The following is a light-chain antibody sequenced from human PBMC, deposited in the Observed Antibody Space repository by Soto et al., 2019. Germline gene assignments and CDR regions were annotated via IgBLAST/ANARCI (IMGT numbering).Light chain of an antibody. V-gene: IGKV1-5*01. CDR3: QHCDTYWA. CDR1: RNIERW. J-gene: IGKJ1*01. CDR2: DAS. Sequence: DIQMTQSPSTLSASLGDRVTITCRASRNIERWLAWYQQKPGKAPRLLIYDASTLETGVPSRFSGGGSGTEFNLYISSLKAGDNSTYLRQHCDTYWAFGQGTKVEVE.